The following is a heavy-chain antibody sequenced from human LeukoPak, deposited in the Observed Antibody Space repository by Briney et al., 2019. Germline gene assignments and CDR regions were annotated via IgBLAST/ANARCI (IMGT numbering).Heavy chain of an antibody. Sequence: PGGSLRLPCAASGLTFTKYWMHWVRQAPGKGLMWVSRVDFDGTGTTYADSVRGRFTISRDNAKNTVYLQMNSLRAEDTAVYFCATGLGFYYDYWGQGTLVTVSS. CDR1: GLTFTKYW. J-gene: IGHJ4*02. V-gene: IGHV3-74*03. CDR3: ATGLGFYYDY. CDR2: VDFDGTGT. D-gene: IGHD2/OR15-2a*01.